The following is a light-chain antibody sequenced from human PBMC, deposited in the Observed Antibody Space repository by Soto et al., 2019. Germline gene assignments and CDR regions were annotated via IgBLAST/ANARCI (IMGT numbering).Light chain of an antibody. J-gene: IGLJ1*01. V-gene: IGLV1-40*01. CDR3: QSYDYSLSGYV. CDR2: ANI. Sequence: QSVLTQPPSVSGAPGQRVTISCTGSSSNIGAGSDVHWYQQLPGTVPKLLIFANINLPQGVPDRFSASKSGTSASLAITGLQADDEADYYCQSYDYSLSGYVFGTGTKVTVL. CDR1: SSNIGAGSD.